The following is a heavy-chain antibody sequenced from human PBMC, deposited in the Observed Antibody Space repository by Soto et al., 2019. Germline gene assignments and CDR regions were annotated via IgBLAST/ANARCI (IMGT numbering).Heavy chain of an antibody. CDR1: GYTFTSYD. D-gene: IGHD2-21*02. CDR3: ARGRYCLSGDCFPNWFDP. CDR2: MNPNSGNT. Sequence: SVKVSCKASGYTFTSYDINWVRQATGQGLEWMGWMNPNSGNTGYAQKFQGRVTMTRNTSISTAYMELSGLRSEDTAVYFCARGRYCLSGDCFPNWFDPWGQGTLVTVSS. J-gene: IGHJ5*02. V-gene: IGHV1-8*01.